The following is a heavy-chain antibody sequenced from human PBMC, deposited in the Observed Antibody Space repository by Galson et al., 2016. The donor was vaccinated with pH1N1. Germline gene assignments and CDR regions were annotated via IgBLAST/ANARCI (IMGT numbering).Heavy chain of an antibody. CDR2: VSYDGNNK. Sequence: SLRLSCAASGFPFSSYAMHWVRQAPGKGLAWVAVVSYDGNNKYLADSVKGRFTISRDNSKNTVYLQMNSLGPNDTAVYCCARVFEEYFLYGMDFWGQGTTVTVSS. V-gene: IGHV3-30*04. CDR1: GFPFSSYA. CDR3: ARVFEEYFLYGMDF. D-gene: IGHD2/OR15-2a*01. J-gene: IGHJ6*02.